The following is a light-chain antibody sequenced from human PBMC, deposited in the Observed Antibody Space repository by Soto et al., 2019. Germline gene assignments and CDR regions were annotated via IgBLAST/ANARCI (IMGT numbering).Light chain of an antibody. V-gene: IGKV3-11*01. J-gene: IGKJ4*01. CDR1: QSVSTY. CDR2: DAS. CDR3: QHRSLWPPGAT. Sequence: EVVLTQSPATLSLSPGERATLSCRASQSVSTYLAWYQHKPGQAPRLLIYDASIRATGTPARFSGGGSGTDFTLAISSLAPEDLAVYYCQHRSLWPPGATFAGGTKLEIK.